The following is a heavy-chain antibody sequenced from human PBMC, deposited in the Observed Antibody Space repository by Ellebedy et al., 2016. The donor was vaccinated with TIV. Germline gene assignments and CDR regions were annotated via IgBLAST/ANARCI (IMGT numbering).Heavy chain of an antibody. CDR1: GDSISGSSYY. CDR3: ARILRGGSNGDYFDY. J-gene: IGHJ4*02. CDR2: IRDGGKT. Sequence: MPSETLSLTCTVSGDSISGSSYYWAWIRQPPGKGLEWIGGIRDGGKTFYNPSLKSRVTISVDTSKNQFSLELSSVTAADTAVYYCARILRGGSNGDYFDYWGQGTQVTASS. D-gene: IGHD3-3*01. V-gene: IGHV4-39*07.